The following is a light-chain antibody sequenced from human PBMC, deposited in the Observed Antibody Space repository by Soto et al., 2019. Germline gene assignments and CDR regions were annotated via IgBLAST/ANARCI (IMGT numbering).Light chain of an antibody. V-gene: IGLV2-14*01. Sequence: QSVLTQPASVSGSPGQSITISCTGTSSDVGGYNYVPWYQQHPGKAPKLMIYEVNNRPSGVSNRFSGSKSGNTASLTISGLQAEDEADYYCSSYTSGSTYVFGTGTKVTVL. CDR1: SSDVGGYNY. CDR3: SSYTSGSTYV. J-gene: IGLJ1*01. CDR2: EVN.